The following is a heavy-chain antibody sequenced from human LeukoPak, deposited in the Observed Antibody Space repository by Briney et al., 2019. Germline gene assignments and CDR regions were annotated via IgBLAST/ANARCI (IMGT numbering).Heavy chain of an antibody. V-gene: IGHV4-59*01. D-gene: IGHD1-26*01. Sequence: PSETLSLNCTVSGGSISSYYWSWIRQPPGKGLEWIGYIYYSGSTNYNPSLKSRVTISVDTSKNQFSLKLSSVTAADTAVYYCAREMIVGPTFDIWGQGTMVTVSS. J-gene: IGHJ3*02. CDR3: AREMIVGPTFDI. CDR2: IYYSGST. CDR1: GGSISSYY.